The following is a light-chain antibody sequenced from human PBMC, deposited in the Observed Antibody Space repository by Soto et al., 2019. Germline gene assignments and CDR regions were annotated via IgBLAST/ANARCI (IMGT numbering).Light chain of an antibody. V-gene: IGLV2-14*01. CDR1: SSDVGGYNY. J-gene: IGLJ1*01. CDR3: SSYTSSGTYV. CDR2: DVS. Sequence: QSALTQPASVSGSPGQSIAISCTGTSSDVGGYNYVSWYQQHPGKAPKLMIYDVSNRPSGVSNRFSGSKSGNTASLTISGLQGEDEADYYCSSYTSSGTYVFGTGTKVTVL.